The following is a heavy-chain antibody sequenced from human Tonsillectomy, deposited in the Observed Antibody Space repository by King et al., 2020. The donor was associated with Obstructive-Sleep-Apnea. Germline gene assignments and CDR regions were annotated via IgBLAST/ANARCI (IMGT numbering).Heavy chain of an antibody. CDR1: GFTFRTY. Sequence: QLVQSGGGLVKPGGSLRLSCAASGFTFRTYMNWVRQAPGKGLEWVSSISSSSSYIYYADSVKGRLPISRDNAKNSLYLQMNSLRAEDTAVYYCARGGYYGSGTLKKKYYYYGMDVWGQGTTVTVSS. CDR2: ISSSSSYI. J-gene: IGHJ6*02. D-gene: IGHD3-10*01. V-gene: IGHV3-21*01. CDR3: ARGGYYGSGTLKKKYYYYGMDV.